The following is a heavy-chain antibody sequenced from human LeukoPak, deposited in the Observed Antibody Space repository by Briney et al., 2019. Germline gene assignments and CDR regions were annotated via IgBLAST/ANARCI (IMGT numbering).Heavy chain of an antibody. CDR2: ISSSGRII. J-gene: IGHJ4*02. D-gene: IGHD4-17*01. Sequence: SGGSLRLSCAASGFTFSSYEMNWVRQAPGKGLEWVSYISSSGRIIYCADSVKGRFTISRDNAKNSLYLQMNSLRAEDTAVYYCARERDYGLDYWGQGTLVTVSS. V-gene: IGHV3-48*03. CDR3: ARERDYGLDY. CDR1: GFTFSSYE.